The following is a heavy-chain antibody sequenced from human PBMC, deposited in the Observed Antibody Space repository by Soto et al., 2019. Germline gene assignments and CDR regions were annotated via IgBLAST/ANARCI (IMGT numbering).Heavy chain of an antibody. CDR2: INAGNGNT. J-gene: IGHJ4*02. Sequence: ASVKVSCKASGYTFTIYAMHWVLQAPGQRLEWMGWINAGNGNTKYSQKFQGRVTITRDTSASTAYMELSSLRSEDTAVYYCARESGWYPPFDYWGQGTLVTVSS. CDR1: GYTFTIYA. D-gene: IGHD6-19*01. CDR3: ARESGWYPPFDY. V-gene: IGHV1-3*01.